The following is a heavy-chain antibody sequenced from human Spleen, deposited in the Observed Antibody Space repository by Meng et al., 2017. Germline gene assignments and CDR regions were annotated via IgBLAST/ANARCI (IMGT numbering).Heavy chain of an antibody. Sequence: QVQLQQWGAGLLKPSETLSLTVVVSGGSFSDYYWSWIRQPPGKGLEWIGEINHSGSTNYNPSLESRVTISVDTSKNQFSLKLSSVTAADTAVYYCARGYDSKSYWGQGTLVTVSS. CDR3: ARGYDSKSY. V-gene: IGHV4-34*01. CDR2: INHSGST. CDR1: GGSFSDYY. J-gene: IGHJ4*02. D-gene: IGHD3-22*01.